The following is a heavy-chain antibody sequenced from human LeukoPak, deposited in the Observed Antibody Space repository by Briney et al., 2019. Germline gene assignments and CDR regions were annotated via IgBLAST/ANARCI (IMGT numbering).Heavy chain of an antibody. CDR3: FSGWPAPGGY. CDR2: INSDGSST. J-gene: IGHJ4*02. Sequence: GGSLRLSCAASGFTFSSYWMYWVRQAPGKGLVWVSRINSDGSSTTYADSVKGRFTISRDNAKNTLYLQMNSLRAEDTAVYYCFSGWPAPGGYWGQGTLVIVSS. D-gene: IGHD6-19*01. CDR1: GFTFSSYW. V-gene: IGHV3-74*01.